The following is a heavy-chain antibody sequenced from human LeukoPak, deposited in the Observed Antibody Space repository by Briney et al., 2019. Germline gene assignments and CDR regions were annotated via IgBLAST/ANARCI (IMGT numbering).Heavy chain of an antibody. CDR2: INPNSGGT. CDR3: ARVTRLQGWFDP. D-gene: IGHD2-15*01. J-gene: IGHJ5*02. Sequence: ASVKVSCKASGYTFTDYFIHWVRQAPGQGLEWMGWINPNSGGTNYAQKFQGRVTMTSYTSISTGYIELSRLRSDDTAVYYCARVTRLQGWFDPWGQGTLVTVSS. V-gene: IGHV1-2*02. CDR1: GYTFTDYF.